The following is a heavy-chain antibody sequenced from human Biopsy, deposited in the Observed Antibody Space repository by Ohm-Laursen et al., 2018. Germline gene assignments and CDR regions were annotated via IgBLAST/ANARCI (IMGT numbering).Heavy chain of an antibody. J-gene: IGHJ6*02. CDR2: ITNTGRTV. CDR1: GFTFSDYY. Sequence: SLRLSCAASGFTFSDYYMNGIRQAPGKGLAWVSFITNTGRTVYAVSVKGRFTISGDNADNSLHLQMKSLRAEDTAVYYCARELGNGMDVWGQGTPVTVSS. V-gene: IGHV3-11*01. CDR3: ARELGNGMDV.